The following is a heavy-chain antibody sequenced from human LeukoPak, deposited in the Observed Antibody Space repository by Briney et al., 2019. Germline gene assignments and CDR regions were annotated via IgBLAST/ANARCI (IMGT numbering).Heavy chain of an antibody. D-gene: IGHD6-13*01. CDR1: GGSFSGYY. V-gene: IGHV4-34*01. Sequence: PSETLSLTCAVYGGSFSGYYWSWIRQPPGKGLEWIGEINHSGSTNYNPSLKSRVTISVDTSKNQFSLKLSSVTAADTAVYYCARGRTAAAVPFDYWGQGTLVTVSS. CDR2: INHSGST. J-gene: IGHJ4*02. CDR3: ARGRTAAAVPFDY.